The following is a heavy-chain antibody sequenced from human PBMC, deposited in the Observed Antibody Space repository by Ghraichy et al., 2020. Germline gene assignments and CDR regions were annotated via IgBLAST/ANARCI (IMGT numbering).Heavy chain of an antibody. J-gene: IGHJ4*02. V-gene: IGHV4-34*01. CDR2: INHSGST. CDR1: GGSFSGYY. D-gene: IGHD5-12*01. Sequence: SETLSLTCAVYGGSFSGYYWSWIRQPPGKGLQWIGEINHSGSTNYNPSLESRVTISVDTSKNQFSLMLNSVTAADTAVYYCARGVGSSAYDYVIYWGQGNLVTVSS. CDR3: ARGVGSSAYDYVIY.